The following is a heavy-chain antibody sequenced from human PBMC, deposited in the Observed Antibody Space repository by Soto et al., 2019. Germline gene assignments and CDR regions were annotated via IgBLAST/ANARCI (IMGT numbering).Heavy chain of an antibody. CDR3: STRAYDTNGYYRFDP. V-gene: IGHV4-34*01. CDR2: INHSGRV. Sequence: SETLSLTCAAYGGSFSGHSWTWIRQSPGKGLEWIGDINHSGRVNYSPSLKSRVTISLDTSKNQFSLTLSAVTAADTAMYYCSTRAYDTNGYYRFDPWGQGTLVTVSS. D-gene: IGHD3-22*01. CDR1: GGSFSGHS. J-gene: IGHJ5*01.